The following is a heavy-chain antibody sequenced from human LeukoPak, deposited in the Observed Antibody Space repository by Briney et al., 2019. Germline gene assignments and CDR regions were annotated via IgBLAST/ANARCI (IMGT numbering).Heavy chain of an antibody. J-gene: IGHJ3*02. D-gene: IGHD2-21*02. CDR1: GFTFNNYG. CDR2: IRYDGSNK. V-gene: IGHV3-30*02. Sequence: GGSLRLSCTASGFTFNNYGMHWVRQAPGKGLEWVAFIRYDGSNKYYADSVKGRFTISRDNSKNTLYLQMKSLRTEDTGVYYCAKDPSPASYCGGDCYSRGLDAFDIWGQGTMVTVSS. CDR3: AKDPSPASYCGGDCYSRGLDAFDI.